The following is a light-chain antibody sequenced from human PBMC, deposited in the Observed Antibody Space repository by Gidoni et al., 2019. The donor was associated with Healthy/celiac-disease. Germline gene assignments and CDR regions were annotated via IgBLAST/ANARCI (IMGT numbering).Light chain of an antibody. V-gene: IGLV2-14*01. J-gene: IGLJ1*01. CDR3: SSYTSSSTRV. CDR2: DVS. CDR1: SSDVGGYNY. Sequence: QSARTQPASVSGSPGQSITISCTGTSSDVGGYNYFSWYQQHPGKAPKLMIYDVSNRPSGVSNRFSGAKSGNTASLTISGLQAEDEADYYCSSYTSSSTRVFGTGTKVTVL.